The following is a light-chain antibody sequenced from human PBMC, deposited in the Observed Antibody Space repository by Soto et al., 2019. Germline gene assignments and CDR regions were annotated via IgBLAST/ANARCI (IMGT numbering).Light chain of an antibody. Sequence: EIVMTQSPATLSVSPGARATLSCRASQRVSTNLAWYQQKPGQAPRLLIYGASTRATGIPGRFSGSGAETEFTLTNSNLQAEDFAFYKCQQYIDWPPTNTFGQGTKREIK. CDR1: QRVSTN. CDR2: GAS. V-gene: IGKV3-15*01. CDR3: QQYIDWPPTNT. J-gene: IGKJ2*01.